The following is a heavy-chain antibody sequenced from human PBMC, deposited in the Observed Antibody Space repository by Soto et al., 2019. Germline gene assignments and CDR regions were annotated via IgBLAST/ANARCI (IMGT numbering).Heavy chain of an antibody. V-gene: IGHV1-46*01. CDR1: GYSLTSYY. CDR2: TNPSDGST. D-gene: IGHD3-10*02. CDR3: ARSYVTSRPIDF. J-gene: IGHJ4*02. Sequence: QVQLVQSGAEVRKPGASVKLSCEASGYSLTSYYMHWVRQAPGQGLEWMGITNPSDGSTNYAQKFQGRVTMTSDTSTSTVYMEMSSLRAEDTAMYYCARSYVTSRPIDFWGQGTLVTVSS.